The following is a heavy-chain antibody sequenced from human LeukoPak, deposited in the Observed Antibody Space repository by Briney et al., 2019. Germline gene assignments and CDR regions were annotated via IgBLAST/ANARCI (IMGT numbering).Heavy chain of an antibody. J-gene: IGHJ6*03. CDR2: MNPNSGNT. CDR1: GYTFTSYD. CDR3: ARGLLRFLEWSYYYYMDV. D-gene: IGHD3-3*01. Sequence: ASVKVSCKASGYTFTSYDINWVRQATGQGLEWMGWMNPNSGNTGYAQKFQGRVTMTRNTPISTAYMELSSLRSEDTAVYYCARGLLRFLEWSYYYYMDVWGKGTTVTVSS. V-gene: IGHV1-8*01.